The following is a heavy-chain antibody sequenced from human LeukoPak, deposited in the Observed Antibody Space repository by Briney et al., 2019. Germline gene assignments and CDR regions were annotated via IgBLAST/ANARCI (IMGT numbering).Heavy chain of an antibody. V-gene: IGHV3-48*02. CDR3: ARDNFDGVHWGFDY. Sequence: GGSLRLSCAASGFTFSTYSMNWVRQAPGKGLEWVSYVTGSGRTIYYADPVKGRFTISRDNAKNSLYLQMNSLGDEDTAMYYCARDNFDGVHWGFDYWGQGTLVTVSS. CDR2: VTGSGRTI. CDR1: GFTFSTYS. J-gene: IGHJ4*02. D-gene: IGHD2-8*01.